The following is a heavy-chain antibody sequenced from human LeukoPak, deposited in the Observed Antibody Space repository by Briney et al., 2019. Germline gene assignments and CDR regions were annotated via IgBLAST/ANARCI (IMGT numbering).Heavy chain of an antibody. Sequence: PGGSLRLSCVASGFTFSGFAMIWGRQVPGKGLEWVSSISAGSTNKYYADSVKGRFTISRDNSKNTLYLQMSSLRAEDTAIYYCGKGRAVVGAAGPDHWGQGTLVTVSS. CDR3: GKGRAVVGAAGPDH. CDR1: GFTFSGFA. V-gene: IGHV3-23*01. J-gene: IGHJ4*02. CDR2: ISAGSTNK. D-gene: IGHD2-15*01.